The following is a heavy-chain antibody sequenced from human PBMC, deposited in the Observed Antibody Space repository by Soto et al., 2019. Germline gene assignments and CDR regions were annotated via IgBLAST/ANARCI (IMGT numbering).Heavy chain of an antibody. D-gene: IGHD1-1*01. V-gene: IGHV1-18*01. CDR1: GYDFTTYG. Sequence: QVHLVQSGAEVKKSGVSVKVSCKGSGYDFTTYGITWVRQAPGQGLEWMAWISAHNGNTDYAQKLQGRVTVTRDTSTSTAYMELRSLRSDDTAVYYCARGRYGDYWGQGALVTVSS. CDR2: ISAHNGNT. J-gene: IGHJ4*02. CDR3: ARGRYGDY.